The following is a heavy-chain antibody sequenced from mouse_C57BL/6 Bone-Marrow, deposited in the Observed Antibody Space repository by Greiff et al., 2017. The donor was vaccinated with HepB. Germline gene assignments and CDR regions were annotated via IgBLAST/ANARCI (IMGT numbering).Heavy chain of an antibody. CDR1: GFTFSSYA. CDR3: TRDLYGRAWFAY. D-gene: IGHD1-1*01. Sequence: EVQVVESGEGLVKPGGSLKLSCAASGFTFSSYAMSWVRQTPEKRLEWVAYISSGGDYIYYADTVKGRFTISRDNARNTLYLQMSSLKSEDTAMYYCTRDLYGRAWFAYWGQGTLVTVSA. V-gene: IGHV5-9-1*02. CDR2: ISSGGDYI. J-gene: IGHJ3*01.